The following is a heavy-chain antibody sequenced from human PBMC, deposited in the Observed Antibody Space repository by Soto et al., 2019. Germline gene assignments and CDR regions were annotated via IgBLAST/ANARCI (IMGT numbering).Heavy chain of an antibody. V-gene: IGHV2-26*01. Sequence: QVTLKESGPVLVKPTETLTLTCTVSGFSLSNARMGVIWIRQPPGKALEWLAHIFSNDEKSYSTSLKSRLTISKDTSKSQVVLTMTNMDPVDTATYYCARRPIEVAGTRGGWFDPWGQGTLVTVSS. CDR2: IFSNDEK. CDR3: ARRPIEVAGTRGGWFDP. D-gene: IGHD6-19*01. J-gene: IGHJ5*02. CDR1: GFSLSNARMG.